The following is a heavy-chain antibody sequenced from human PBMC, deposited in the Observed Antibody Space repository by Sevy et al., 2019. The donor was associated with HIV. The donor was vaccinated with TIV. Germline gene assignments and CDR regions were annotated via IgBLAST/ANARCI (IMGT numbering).Heavy chain of an antibody. CDR2: IRGSGGST. CDR3: AKDSGSYWRPTPRHDY. J-gene: IGHJ4*02. V-gene: IGHV3-23*01. Sequence: GGSLRLSCAASGFTFSSYAMSWVRQAPAKGLEWVSAIRGSGGSTYYADSVKGRFTISRDNSKNTLYLQMNSLRAEDTAVYYCAKDSGSYWRPTPRHDYWGQGTLVTVSS. D-gene: IGHD1-26*01. CDR1: GFTFSSYA.